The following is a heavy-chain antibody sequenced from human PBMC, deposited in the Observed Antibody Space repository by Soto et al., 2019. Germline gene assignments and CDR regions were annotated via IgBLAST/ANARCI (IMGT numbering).Heavy chain of an antibody. CDR2: IYYSGST. J-gene: IGHJ4*02. D-gene: IGHD6-13*01. CDR1: GGSISSGGYY. Sequence: SETLSLTCTVSGGSISSGGYYWSWIRQHPGKGLEWIGYIYYSGSTYYNPSLKSRVTISVDTSKSQFSLKLSSVTAADTAVYYCARPGGSGWFYFDSWGQGSQVTVSS. V-gene: IGHV4-31*03. CDR3: ARPGGSGWFYFDS.